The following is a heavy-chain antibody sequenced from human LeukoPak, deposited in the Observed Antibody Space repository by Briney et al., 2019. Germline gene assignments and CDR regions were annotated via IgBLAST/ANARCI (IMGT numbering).Heavy chain of an antibody. CDR3: ARVRGVHDYGVFDI. V-gene: IGHV3-21*01. Sequence: GGSLRLSCAASGLTVSSNYMSWVRQAPGKGLEWVSSIDFTSRYIYNADSVKGRSTTSRDNAKNSLDLQMNSLRAEDTAVYYCARVRGVHDYGVFDIWGQGTMVTVSS. J-gene: IGHJ3*02. CDR1: GLTVSSNY. CDR2: IDFTSRYI. D-gene: IGHD4-17*01.